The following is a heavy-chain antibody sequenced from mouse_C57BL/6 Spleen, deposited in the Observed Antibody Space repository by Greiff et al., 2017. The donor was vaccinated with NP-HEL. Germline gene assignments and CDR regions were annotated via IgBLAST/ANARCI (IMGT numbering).Heavy chain of an antibody. CDR3: ARNLPRDGYDGRLTY. CDR1: GFSLTSYA. CDR2: IWTGGGT. J-gene: IGHJ3*01. V-gene: IGHV2-9-1*01. Sequence: QVQLQESGPGLVAPSQSLTITCTVSGFSLTSYAISWVRQPPGKGLEWLGVIWTGGGTNYNSALKSRLSISKDNSKSQVFLKMNSLQTDDTARYYCARNLPRDGYDGRLTYWGQGTLVTVSA. D-gene: IGHD2-2*01.